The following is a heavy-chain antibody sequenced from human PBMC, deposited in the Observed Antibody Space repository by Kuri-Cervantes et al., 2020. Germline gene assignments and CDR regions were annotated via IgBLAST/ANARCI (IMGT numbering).Heavy chain of an antibody. CDR2: VRQDGNEK. CDR1: GFTFSNAW. CDR3: ARDTMGAGGF. V-gene: IGHV3-7*01. D-gene: IGHD1-26*01. J-gene: IGHJ4*02. Sequence: LSLTCAASGFTFSNAWMSWVRQAPGKGLEWVANVRQDGNEKNYGDSVKGRFTISRDNAKNSVYLQMNSLRAEDTAVYYCARDTMGAGGFWGQGTLVTDSS.